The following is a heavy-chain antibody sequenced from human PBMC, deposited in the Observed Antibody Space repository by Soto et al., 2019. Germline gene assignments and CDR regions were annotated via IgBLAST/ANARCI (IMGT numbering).Heavy chain of an antibody. D-gene: IGHD6-19*01. Sequence: HPGGSLRLSCAASGFTFSSYAMHWVRQAPGKGLEWVAVISYDGSNKYYADSVKGRFTISRDNSKNTLYLQMNSLRAEDTAVYYCAREAIAVAGKNYFDYWGQGTLVTVSS. CDR3: AREAIAVAGKNYFDY. CDR2: ISYDGSNK. V-gene: IGHV3-30-3*01. J-gene: IGHJ4*02. CDR1: GFTFSSYA.